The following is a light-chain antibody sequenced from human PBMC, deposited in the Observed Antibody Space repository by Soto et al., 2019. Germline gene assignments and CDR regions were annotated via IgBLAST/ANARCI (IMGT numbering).Light chain of an antibody. CDR2: DAS. CDR1: HTISSSY. Sequence: EIVLTQSPGTLSLSPGERATLSCRASHTISSSYLAWYQQKPGQAPRLLIYDASKRATGIPARFSGSGSGTDFTLTISSLEPEDFAVYYCQQRSSWPFTFGPGTKVDIK. V-gene: IGKV3D-20*02. CDR3: QQRSSWPFT. J-gene: IGKJ3*01.